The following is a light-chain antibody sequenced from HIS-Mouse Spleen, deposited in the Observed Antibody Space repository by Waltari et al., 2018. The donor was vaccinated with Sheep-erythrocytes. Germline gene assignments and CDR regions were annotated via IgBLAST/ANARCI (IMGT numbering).Light chain of an antibody. CDR1: KLGDKY. CDR2: QDS. Sequence: TQPPSVSVSPGQTASITCSGDKLGDKYACWYQQKPGQSPVLVIYQDSKRPSGIPERFSGSNSGNTATLTISGTQAVDEADYYCQAWDSSTAWVFGGGTKLTVL. V-gene: IGLV3-1*01. J-gene: IGLJ3*02. CDR3: QAWDSSTAWV.